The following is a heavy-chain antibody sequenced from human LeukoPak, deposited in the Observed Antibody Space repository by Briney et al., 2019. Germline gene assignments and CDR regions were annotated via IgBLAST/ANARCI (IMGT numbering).Heavy chain of an antibody. CDR3: AREGNSRVVAFDI. J-gene: IGHJ3*02. CDR1: GGSISSNSYY. D-gene: IGHD4-23*01. CDR2: IYYSGST. Sequence: SETLSLTCAVSGGSISSNSYYWGWIRQPPGKGLEWIGSIYYSGSTYYNPSLKSRVTISVDTSKNQFSLKLSSVTAADTAVYYCAREGNSRVVAFDIWGQGTMVTVSS. V-gene: IGHV4-39*07.